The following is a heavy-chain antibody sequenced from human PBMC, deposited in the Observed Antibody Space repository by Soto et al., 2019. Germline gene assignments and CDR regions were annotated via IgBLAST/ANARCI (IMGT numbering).Heavy chain of an antibody. D-gene: IGHD5-12*01. CDR3: AKEYGGGTSTITSYFDY. J-gene: IGHJ4*02. CDR1: GITFSNYA. V-gene: IGHV3-23*01. Sequence: GGSLRLSCAASGITFSNYALSWVRQAPGKGLEWVSGISGSGRSTYYADSVKGRFTISRDNSKNTLSLQMNSLRADDTAVYYCAKEYGGGTSTITSYFDYWGRGTLVPVSS. CDR2: ISGSGRST.